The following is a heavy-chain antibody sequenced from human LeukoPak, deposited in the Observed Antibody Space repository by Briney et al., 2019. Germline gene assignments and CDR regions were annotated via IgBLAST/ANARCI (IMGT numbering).Heavy chain of an antibody. Sequence: SETLSPTCTVSGASISGDSNFFWGWIRQPPGKGLDWIGIIYYSGTTYYNPSLESRVTIFVDTSKNLFSLRLTSVTAADTAVYYCARHRRVTNWYVDFWGQGTLLTVSS. V-gene: IGHV4-39*01. D-gene: IGHD1-1*01. CDR1: GASISGDSNFF. J-gene: IGHJ4*02. CDR2: IYYSGTT. CDR3: ARHRRVTNWYVDF.